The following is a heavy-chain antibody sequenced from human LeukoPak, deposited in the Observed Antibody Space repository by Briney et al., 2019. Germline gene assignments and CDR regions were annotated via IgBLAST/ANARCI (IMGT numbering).Heavy chain of an antibody. D-gene: IGHD1-26*01. J-gene: IGHJ4*02. CDR2: IWYDGSNK. Sequence: PGGSLRLSCAASGFTFSSYGMHWVRLAPGKGLEGVAVIWYDGSNKYYADSVKGRFTISRDNSKNTLYLQMNSLRAEDTAVYYCARDSIVGATAPPDYWGQGTLVTVSS. V-gene: IGHV3-33*01. CDR3: ARDSIVGATAPPDY. CDR1: GFTFSSYG.